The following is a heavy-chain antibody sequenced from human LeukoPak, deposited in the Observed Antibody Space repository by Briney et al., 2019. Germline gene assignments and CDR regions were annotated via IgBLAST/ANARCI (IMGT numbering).Heavy chain of an antibody. D-gene: IGHD4-17*01. Sequence: ASVKVSCKASGYTFTSYDINWGRQATGQGLEWMGWMNPNSGNTGYAQKFQGRVTMTRNTSISTAYMELSSLRSEDTAVYYCARADYGDYVFSWFDPWGQGTLVTVSS. V-gene: IGHV1-8*01. CDR2: MNPNSGNT. CDR3: ARADYGDYVFSWFDP. J-gene: IGHJ5*02. CDR1: GYTFTSYD.